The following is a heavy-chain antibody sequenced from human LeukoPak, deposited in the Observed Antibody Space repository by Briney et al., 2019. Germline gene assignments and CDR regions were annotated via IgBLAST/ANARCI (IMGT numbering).Heavy chain of an antibody. Sequence: ASVKVSCKASGGTFSSYAISWVRQAPGQGLEWMGGIIPIFGTANYAQKFQGRVTITTDESTSTAYMELSSLRPEDTAVYYCARSSIAAAGTGAFGIWGQGTMVTVSS. CDR3: ARSSIAAAGTGAFGI. J-gene: IGHJ3*02. CDR2: IIPIFGTA. CDR1: GGTFSSYA. D-gene: IGHD6-13*01. V-gene: IGHV1-69*05.